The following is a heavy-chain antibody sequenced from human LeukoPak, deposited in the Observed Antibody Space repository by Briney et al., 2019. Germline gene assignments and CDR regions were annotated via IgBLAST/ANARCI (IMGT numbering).Heavy chain of an antibody. V-gene: IGHV4-34*01. CDR3: ARGPRNWFDP. CDR2: INHSGST. Sequence: PSETLSLTCAVYGGSFSGYYWSWILQPPGKGLEWIGEINHSGSTNYNPSLKSRVTISVDTSKNQFSLKLSSVTAADTAVYYCARGPRNWFDPWGQGTLVTVSS. J-gene: IGHJ5*02. CDR1: GGSFSGYY.